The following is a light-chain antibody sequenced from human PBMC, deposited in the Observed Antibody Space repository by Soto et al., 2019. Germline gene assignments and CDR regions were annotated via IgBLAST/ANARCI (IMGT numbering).Light chain of an antibody. J-gene: IGKJ1*01. CDR3: QQSYSTTWT. CDR1: QGISTY. CDR2: AAS. V-gene: IGKV1-39*01. Sequence: DIQMTPSPSSLSASVGDRVTITCRARQGISTYLNWYQQKPGKAPKLLTYAASSLQSGVPSRFSGSESETDFTLTISSLQPEDFANYSCQQSYSTTWTFGQGTKVEIK.